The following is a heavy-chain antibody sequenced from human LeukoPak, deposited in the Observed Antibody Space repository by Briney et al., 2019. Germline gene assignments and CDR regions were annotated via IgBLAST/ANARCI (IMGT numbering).Heavy chain of an antibody. V-gene: IGHV3-7*03. CDR2: IKQDGSEK. D-gene: IGHD2-21*01. CDR1: GFTFSSYW. Sequence: PGGSLRLSCAASGFTFSSYWMSWVRQAPGKGLEWVANIKQDGSEKYYVDSVKGRFTISRDNAKNSLYLQMNSLRAEDTAVYYCARDLYVVLFDVMLFQDSYYYYGMDVWGQGTTVTVSS. CDR3: ARDLYVVLFDVMLFQDSYYYYGMDV. J-gene: IGHJ6*02.